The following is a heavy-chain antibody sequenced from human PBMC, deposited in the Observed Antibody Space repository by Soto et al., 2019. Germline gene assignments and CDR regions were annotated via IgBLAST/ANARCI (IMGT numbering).Heavy chain of an antibody. V-gene: IGHV3-30*04. CDR2: ITRYVYNK. D-gene: IGHD6-6*01. Sequence: PGGSLRLSCAVSGFIFKNYALNWVRQAPGKGLEWVASITRYVYNKYYADSVKGRFTISRDNSKNTLSLQMTALRVEDSSVYYCTKSSGGSSSVGMDSWGTGNMVTVSS. J-gene: IGHJ5*01. CDR3: TKSSGGSSSVGMDS. CDR1: GFIFKNYA.